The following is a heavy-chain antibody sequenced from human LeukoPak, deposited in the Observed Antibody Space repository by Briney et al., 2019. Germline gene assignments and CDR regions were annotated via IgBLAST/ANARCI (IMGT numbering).Heavy chain of an antibody. CDR1: GFTFSDYY. CDR2: ISSSGSTI. D-gene: IGHD3-9*01. V-gene: IGHV3-11*01. Sequence: PGGSPRLSCAASGFTFSDYYMSWIRQAPGKGLEWVAYISSSGSTIYYADSVKGRFTISRDNAKNSLYLQMNSLRAEDTAVYYCASTFDDILTVYSWVLDYCGQGTLVTVSS. CDR3: ASTFDDILTVYSWVLDY. J-gene: IGHJ4*02.